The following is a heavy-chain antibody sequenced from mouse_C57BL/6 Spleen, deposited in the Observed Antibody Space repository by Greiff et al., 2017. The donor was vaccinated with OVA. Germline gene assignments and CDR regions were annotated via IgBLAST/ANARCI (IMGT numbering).Heavy chain of an antibody. CDR2: IDPENGDT. D-gene: IGHD2-3*01. Sequence: EVQLQQSGAELVRPGASVKLSCTASGFNIKDDYMHWVKQRPEQGLEWIGWIDPENGDTEYASKFQGKATITADTSSNTAYMQLSSLTSEDSAVYYCARERGYDGYYPFAYWGQGTLVTVSA. CDR3: ARERGYDGYYPFAY. V-gene: IGHV14-4*01. J-gene: IGHJ3*01. CDR1: GFNIKDDY.